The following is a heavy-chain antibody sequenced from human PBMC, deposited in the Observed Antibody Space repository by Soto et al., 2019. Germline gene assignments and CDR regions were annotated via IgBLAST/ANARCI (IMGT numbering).Heavy chain of an antibody. CDR3: ARDHRDILTGINYYYYYMDV. V-gene: IGHV3-74*01. CDR2: INSDGSST. J-gene: IGHJ6*03. CDR1: GFTFSSYW. Sequence: GGSLRLSCAASGFTFSSYWMHWVRQAPGKGLVWVSRINSDGSSTSYADSVKGRFTISRDNAKNTLYLQMNSLRAEDTAVYYCARDHRDILTGINYYYYYMDVWGKGTTVTVSS. D-gene: IGHD3-9*01.